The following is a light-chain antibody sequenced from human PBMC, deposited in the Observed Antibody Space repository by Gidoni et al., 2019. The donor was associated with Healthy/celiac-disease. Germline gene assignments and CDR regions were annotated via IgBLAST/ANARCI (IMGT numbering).Light chain of an antibody. CDR1: QSSSSY. CDR2: SAS. CDR3: QQSYSTPRT. J-gene: IGKJ1*01. Sequence: DIQMTQSPSSLYASVGDRGTITCRASQSSSSYLNWYQQKPGKATKLLIYSASSLQSGVPSRFSDSGSGTDFTLTISSLQPEDFATYYCQQSYSTPRTFGQGTKVEIK. V-gene: IGKV1-39*01.